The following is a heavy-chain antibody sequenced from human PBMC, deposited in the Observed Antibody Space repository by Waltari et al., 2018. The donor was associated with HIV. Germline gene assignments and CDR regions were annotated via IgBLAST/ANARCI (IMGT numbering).Heavy chain of an antibody. V-gene: IGHV3-21*01. D-gene: IGHD5-12*01. Sequence: EVQLVESGGGLFKPGGSLRLSCSASGFSFSGHTMNWVRQAPGKGLEWVSSISSSGTYIYYVDSVQGRFTISRDNAKNSLYLQMNSLRVEDTAIYYCAKVDTHGYLPYNWGQGTLVTVSS. J-gene: IGHJ4*02. CDR1: GFSFSGHT. CDR3: AKVDTHGYLPYN. CDR2: ISSSGTYI.